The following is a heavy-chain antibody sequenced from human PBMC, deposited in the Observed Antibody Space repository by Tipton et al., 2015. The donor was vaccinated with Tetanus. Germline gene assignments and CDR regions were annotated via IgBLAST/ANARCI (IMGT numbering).Heavy chain of an antibody. CDR3: ASYGHYTVGWFVTFGH. Sequence: SLRLSCAASGFTFSACDMSWVRQTPGRGLEWVSSIGYSGGHPYYADSVQGRFTIPRDNSKNTLHLQMSSLRVEDTAVYYCASYGHYTVGWFVTFGHWCQRTLFTVSS. V-gene: IGHV3-23*01. D-gene: IGHD3-3*01. CDR1: GFTFSACD. J-gene: IGHJ4*02. CDR2: IGYSGGHP.